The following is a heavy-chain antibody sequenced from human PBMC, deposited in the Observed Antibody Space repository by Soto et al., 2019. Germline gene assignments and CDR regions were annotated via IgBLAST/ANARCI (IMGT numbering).Heavy chain of an antibody. D-gene: IGHD3-22*01. J-gene: IGHJ4*02. Sequence: SEPLSLTCTVSGGSISSSSYYLGFIRLPPAKCLEWIAPIDHSGSTYHKPSLKIRGTISLNTSQNQFSLKLSSVTAAGTAVYYCARLWNSGKWLLRHGEFDYWGQGTLVPVSS. CDR2: IDHSGST. V-gene: IGHV4-39*01. CDR1: GGSISSSSYY. CDR3: ARLWNSGKWLLRHGEFDY.